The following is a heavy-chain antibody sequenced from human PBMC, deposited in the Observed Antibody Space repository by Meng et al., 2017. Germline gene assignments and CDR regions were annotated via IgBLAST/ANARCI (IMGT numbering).Heavy chain of an antibody. V-gene: IGHV1-2*06. CDR1: VYNFPDYY. D-gene: IGHD6-25*01. Sequence: ASVNVSCKPSVYNFPDYYIHWVRRAPGQGLAWMGRINPKSGDTHYAQKFQARVTMTGDTSISTAYMELSGLRADDTAMYYCASDGDISAAGNLLGDYWGQATLVTVSS. CDR2: INPKSGDT. CDR3: ASDGDISAAGNLLGDY. J-gene: IGHJ4*02.